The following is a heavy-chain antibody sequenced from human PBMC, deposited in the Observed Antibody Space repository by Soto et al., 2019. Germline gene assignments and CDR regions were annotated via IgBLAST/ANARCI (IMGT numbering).Heavy chain of an antibody. V-gene: IGHV4-31*03. Sequence: TLSLTCSVPGAARNSGNYYWRWILQVPGKGLEWIGHIYVTGAVDYNPSLRDRITISQDTSERQFSLNLRLVTAADTAVYYCARLRIATNNYKWFHPWGQGTLSTVSS. CDR1: GAARNSGNYY. CDR2: IYVTGAV. CDR3: ARLRIATNNYKWFHP. J-gene: IGHJ5*02. D-gene: IGHD2-21*01.